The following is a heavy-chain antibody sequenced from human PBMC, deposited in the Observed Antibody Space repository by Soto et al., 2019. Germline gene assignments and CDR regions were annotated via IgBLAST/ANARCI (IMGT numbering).Heavy chain of an antibody. J-gene: IGHJ4*02. CDR3: ARESPREWELLPGPFDY. CDR2: ISYDGSNK. CDR1: GFTFSSYA. Sequence: GSLRLSCAASGFTFSSYAMHWVRQAPGKGLEWVAVISYDGSNKYYADSVKGRFTISRDNSKNTLYLQMNSLRAEDTAVYYCARESPREWELLPGPFDYWGQGTLVTVSS. V-gene: IGHV3-30-3*01. D-gene: IGHD1-26*01.